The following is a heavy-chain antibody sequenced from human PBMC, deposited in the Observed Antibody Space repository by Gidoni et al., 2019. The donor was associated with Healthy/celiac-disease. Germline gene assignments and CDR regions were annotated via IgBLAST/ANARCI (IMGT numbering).Heavy chain of an antibody. CDR3: ASVRWLQLMGGLFDY. CDR2: IYYSGST. J-gene: IGHJ4*02. V-gene: IGHV4-30-4*08. CDR1: GGSISSGDYY. D-gene: IGHD5-12*01. Sequence: QVQLQESGPGLVTPSQTLSLTCTVSGGSISSGDYYWSWIRQPPRKGLEWIGYIYYSGSTYYNPSLKSLVTISVDTSKNQFSLKLSSVTAADTAVYYCASVRWLQLMGGLFDYWGQGTLVTVSS.